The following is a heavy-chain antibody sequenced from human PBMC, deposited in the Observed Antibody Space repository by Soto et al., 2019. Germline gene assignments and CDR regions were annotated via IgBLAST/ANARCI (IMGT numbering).Heavy chain of an antibody. V-gene: IGHV3-7*03. D-gene: IGHD2-21*01. J-gene: IGHJ4*02. CDR1: GFTFSTYW. CDR2: IKQDGSEK. Sequence: VQVVESGGNIVQPGTSLRVSCAASGFTFSTYWMTWVRQAPGKGLEWVANIKQDGSEKFYVGSVRGRFTISRDNAKNSMYLQMNSLRADDTAVYYCARRSSGRLTTAWAPLDWWGQGTLVTVSS. CDR3: ARRSSGRLTTAWAPLDW.